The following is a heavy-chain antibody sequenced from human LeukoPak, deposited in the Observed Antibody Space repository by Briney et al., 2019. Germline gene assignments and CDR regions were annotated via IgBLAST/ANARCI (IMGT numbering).Heavy chain of an antibody. J-gene: IGHJ4*02. D-gene: IGHD2/OR15-2a*01. CDR1: GYTFTSYD. V-gene: IGHV1-2*02. CDR3: ARGGDIVILPTADMDY. CDR2: INPNSGGT. Sequence: GASVKVSRKASGYTFTSYDINWVRQATGQGLEWMGWINPNSGGTNYAQKFQGRVTMTRDTSISTAYMELSRLRSDDTAVYYCARGGDIVILPTADMDYWGQGTLVTVSS.